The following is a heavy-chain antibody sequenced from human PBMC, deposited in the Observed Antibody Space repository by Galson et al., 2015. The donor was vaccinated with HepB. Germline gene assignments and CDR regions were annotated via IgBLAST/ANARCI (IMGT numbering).Heavy chain of an antibody. CDR3: VKGTKTNPRITMVRGVTIPEYYFDY. J-gene: IGHJ4*02. CDR2: ISSNGGST. D-gene: IGHD3-10*01. Sequence: SLRLSCAASGFTFSSYAMHWVRQAPGKGLEYVSAISSNGGSTYYADSVKGRFTISRDNSKNTLYLQMSSLRAEDTAVYYCVKGTKTNPRITMVRGVTIPEYYFDYWGQGTLVTVSS. CDR1: GFTFSSYA. V-gene: IGHV3-64D*06.